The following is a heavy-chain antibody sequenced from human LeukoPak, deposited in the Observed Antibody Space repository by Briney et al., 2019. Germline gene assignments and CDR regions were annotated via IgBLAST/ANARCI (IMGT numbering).Heavy chain of an antibody. CDR3: ARGAPYRGFRLVIRSSAFDI. Sequence: SETLSLTCTVSGGSISSSSYYWGWIRQPPGKGLEWIGSIYYSGSTNYNPSLKSRVTISVDTSKNQFSLKLSSVTAADTAVYYCARGAPYRGFRLVIRSSAFDIWGQGTMVTVSS. D-gene: IGHD3-9*01. CDR1: GGSISSSSYY. V-gene: IGHV4-39*07. J-gene: IGHJ3*02. CDR2: IYYSGST.